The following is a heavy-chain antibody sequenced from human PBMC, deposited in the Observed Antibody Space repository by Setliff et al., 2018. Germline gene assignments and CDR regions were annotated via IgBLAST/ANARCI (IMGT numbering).Heavy chain of an antibody. D-gene: IGHD3-10*02. J-gene: IGHJ6*03. CDR3: ARGLFGERFFYYMDV. Sequence: SETLSLTCTVSGASISSGGYYWSWIRQHPGKGLEWIGHIYYNGRIDHNPSLKSRITVSLDTSKNQFSLTLISVTAADTAVYYCARGLFGERFFYYMDVWGKGASGTVSS. CDR1: GASISSGGYY. CDR2: IYYNGRI. V-gene: IGHV4-31*03.